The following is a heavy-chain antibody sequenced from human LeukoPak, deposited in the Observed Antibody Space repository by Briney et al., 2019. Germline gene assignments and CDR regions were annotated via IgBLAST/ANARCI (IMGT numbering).Heavy chain of an antibody. D-gene: IGHD5-12*01. CDR3: ARLVATTYYYYYGMDV. Sequence: SETLSLTCAVYGGSFSGYYWSWIRQPPGKGLEWIGEINHSGSTNYNPSLKSRVTISVDMSKNQFSLKLSSVTAADTAVYYCARLVATTYYYYYGMDVWGQGTTVTVSS. CDR2: INHSGST. V-gene: IGHV4-34*01. CDR1: GGSFSGYY. J-gene: IGHJ6*02.